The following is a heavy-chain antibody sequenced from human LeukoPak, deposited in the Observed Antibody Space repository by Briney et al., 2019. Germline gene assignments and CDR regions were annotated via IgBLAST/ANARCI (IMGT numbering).Heavy chain of an antibody. CDR3: ARDGNIGYYYDSSAYYPHY. J-gene: IGHJ4*02. V-gene: IGHV3-74*01. CDR1: GFTFSNYW. D-gene: IGHD3-22*01. Sequence: GGSLRLSCAASGFTFSNYWMHWVRQAPGKGLVWVSRINSDGINTSYADSVKGRFTISRDNAKNSLYLQMNSLRAEDTAVYYCARDGNIGYYYDSSAYYPHYWGQGTLVTVSS. CDR2: INSDGINT.